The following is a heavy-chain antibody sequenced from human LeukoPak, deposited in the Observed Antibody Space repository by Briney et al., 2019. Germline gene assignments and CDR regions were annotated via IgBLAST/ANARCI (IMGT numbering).Heavy chain of an antibody. V-gene: IGHV3-23*01. CDR2: ISGSGGST. D-gene: IGHD3-22*01. CDR1: GFTVSSNY. Sequence: GGSLRLSCVVSGFTVSSNYMSWFRQAPGKGLEWVTGISGSGGSTYYADSVKGRFTISRDISKNTLYLQMNSLRAEDTAVYYCAKPPDSSGYYGFYFDYWGQGTLVTVSS. J-gene: IGHJ4*02. CDR3: AKPPDSSGYYGFYFDY.